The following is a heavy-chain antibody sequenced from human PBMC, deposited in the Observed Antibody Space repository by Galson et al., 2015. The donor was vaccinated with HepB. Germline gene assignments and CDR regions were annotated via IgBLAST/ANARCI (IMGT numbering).Heavy chain of an antibody. Sequence: SLRLSCAASGFTFSSYWMSWVRQAPGKGLEWVANIKQDGSEKYYVDSVKGRFTISRDNAKNSLYLQMNSLRAEDTAVYYCARDQDSAPPYSSGWYAGWYFDLWGRGTLVTVSS. V-gene: IGHV3-7*03. CDR1: GFTFSSYW. J-gene: IGHJ2*01. CDR2: IKQDGSEK. CDR3: ARDQDSAPPYSSGWYAGWYFDL. D-gene: IGHD6-19*01.